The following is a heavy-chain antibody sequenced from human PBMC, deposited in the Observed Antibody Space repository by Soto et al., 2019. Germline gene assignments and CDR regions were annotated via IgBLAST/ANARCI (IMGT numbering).Heavy chain of an antibody. CDR2: INPSGGST. V-gene: IGHV1-46*01. CDR3: ARADYYDSSGFYYDC. J-gene: IGHJ4*02. D-gene: IGHD3-22*01. CDR1: GYIFTNHY. Sequence: QVQLVQSGAEVKKPGASVKVSCKAPGYIFTNHYIHWVRQAPGQGLEWMGIINPSGGSTNYLQKFQGRITMTRDTSTSTVYMKLSSLRSEDTAVYFCARADYYDSSGFYYDCWGQGSLVTVSS.